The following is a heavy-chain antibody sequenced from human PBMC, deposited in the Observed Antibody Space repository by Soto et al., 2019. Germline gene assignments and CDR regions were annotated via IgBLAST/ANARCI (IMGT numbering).Heavy chain of an antibody. J-gene: IGHJ3*02. CDR1: GDSTINSY. CDR2: LSYNGGT. CDR3: PRRSTKLLAAI. Sequence: SETLSLACAVSGDSTINSYWRWVRQAPGKGPEWLGYLSYNGGTNHNPSLQGRDNMSVDTSQNRFSLNLNSVTAADKAFNYRPRRSTKLLAAIW. D-gene: IGHD2-8*01. V-gene: IGHV4-59*13.